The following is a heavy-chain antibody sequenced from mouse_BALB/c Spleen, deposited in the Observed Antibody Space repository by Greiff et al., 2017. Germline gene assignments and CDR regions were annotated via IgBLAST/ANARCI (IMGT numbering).Heavy chain of an antibody. CDR3: ARHGSSPFDY. CDR2: IYPGNVNT. CDR1: GYTFTSYY. Sequence: QVQLQQSGPELVKPGASVRISCKASGYTFTSYYIHWVKQRPGQGLEWIGWIYPGNVNTKYNEKFKGKATLTADKSSSTAYMQLSSLTSEDSAVYFCARHGSSPFDYWGQGTTLTVSS. J-gene: IGHJ2*01. V-gene: IGHV1S56*01. D-gene: IGHD1-1*01.